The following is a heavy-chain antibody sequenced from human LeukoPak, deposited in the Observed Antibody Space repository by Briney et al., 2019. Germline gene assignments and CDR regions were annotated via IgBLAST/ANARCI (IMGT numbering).Heavy chain of an antibody. D-gene: IGHD2-2*01. CDR3: ASRGYCSSPSCYENWFDP. J-gene: IGHJ5*02. Sequence: SETLSLTCTVSGGSISSYYWSWIRQPPGKGLEWIGYIYYSGSTNYNPSLKSPVTISVDTSKNQFSLKLSSVTAADTAVYYCASRGYCSSPSCYENWFDPWGQGTLVTVSS. V-gene: IGHV4-59*12. CDR2: IYYSGST. CDR1: GGSISSYY.